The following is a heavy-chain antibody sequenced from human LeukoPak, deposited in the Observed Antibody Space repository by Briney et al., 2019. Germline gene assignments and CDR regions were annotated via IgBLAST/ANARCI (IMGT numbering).Heavy chain of an antibody. V-gene: IGHV3-66*01. CDR3: ARDAKLASGRLAFDI. CDR1: GFTVSSNY. Sequence: GGSLRLSCAASGFTVSSNYMSWVRQAPGKGLEWVSVIYSGGSTYYADSVKGRFTISRDNSKNTLYLQMNSLRAEDTAVYYCARDAKLASGRLAFDIWGQGTMVTVSS. J-gene: IGHJ3*02. D-gene: IGHD3-10*01. CDR2: IYSGGST.